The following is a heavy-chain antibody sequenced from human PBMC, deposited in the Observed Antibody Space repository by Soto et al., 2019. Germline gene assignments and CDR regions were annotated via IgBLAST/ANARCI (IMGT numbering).Heavy chain of an antibody. CDR3: ARRECSGGTCHFDY. V-gene: IGHV4-59*08. CDR2: MYYSGST. CDR1: GGSISSYY. D-gene: IGHD2-15*01. J-gene: IGHJ4*02. Sequence: PSETLSLTCTVSGGSISSYYWTWIRQPPGKGLEWIGYMYYSGSTNYNPSLKSRVTISVDTSKNQFSLKLTSVTAADTAVYYCARRECSGGTCHFDYWGQGTLVTVSS.